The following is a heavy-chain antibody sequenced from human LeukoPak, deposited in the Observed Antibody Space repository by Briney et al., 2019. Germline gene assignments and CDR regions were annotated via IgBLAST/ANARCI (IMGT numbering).Heavy chain of an antibody. V-gene: IGHV5-51*01. D-gene: IGHD6-13*01. J-gene: IGHJ6*02. Sequence: GESLQISFKGSGYSFSNFWIGWVRQKPGRGLEWVGFIYAGDSETGYSPSFQGQVTISADKSISTAYLQWSSLKASDTAMYYCARRSSSWYRGYYYYGMDVWGQGTTVTVSS. CDR3: ARRSSSWYRGYYYYGMDV. CDR1: GYSFSNFW. CDR2: IYAGDSET.